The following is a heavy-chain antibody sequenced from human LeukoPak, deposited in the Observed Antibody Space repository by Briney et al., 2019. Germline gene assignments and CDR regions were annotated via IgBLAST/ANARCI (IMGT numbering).Heavy chain of an antibody. Sequence: SGGSLRLSCAASGFTFSSYSMNWGRQAPGKGLGWVSSISSSSSYIYYADSVKGRFTISRDNAKNSLYLQMNSLRAEDTAVYYCARDFSSGSYLFDYWGQGTLVTVSS. J-gene: IGHJ4*02. CDR3: ARDFSSGSYLFDY. CDR2: ISSSSSYI. D-gene: IGHD1-26*01. V-gene: IGHV3-21*01. CDR1: GFTFSSYS.